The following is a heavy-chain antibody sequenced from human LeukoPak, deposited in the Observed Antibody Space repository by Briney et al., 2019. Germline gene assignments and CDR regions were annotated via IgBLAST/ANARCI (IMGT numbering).Heavy chain of an antibody. V-gene: IGHV3-23*01. Sequence: GGSLRLSCAASGFTFTSYSMNWVRQAPGKGLEWVSTISGGGGSTYYADSVRGRFTISRDNYKNTLYLQVNSLRAEDTAVYYCAKGGKWDVTPFDYWGQGTLVTVSS. CDR3: AKGGKWDVTPFDY. CDR2: ISGGGGST. D-gene: IGHD1-26*01. J-gene: IGHJ4*02. CDR1: GFTFTSYS.